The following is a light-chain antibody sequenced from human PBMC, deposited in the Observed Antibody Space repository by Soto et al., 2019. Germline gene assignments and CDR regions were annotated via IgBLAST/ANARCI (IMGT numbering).Light chain of an antibody. CDR2: DDR. V-gene: IGLV3-21*02. CDR1: DIGSKS. J-gene: IGLJ3*02. CDR3: QVWDRNNNHVL. Sequence: SYELSQPPSVSVDPGQTAMITCGGNDIGSKSVHWYQQRPGQAPVLVVYDDRDRPSGIAERFSGSNSGSTASLTISRVEAGDEADYYCQVWDRNNNHVLFGGGTKLTVL.